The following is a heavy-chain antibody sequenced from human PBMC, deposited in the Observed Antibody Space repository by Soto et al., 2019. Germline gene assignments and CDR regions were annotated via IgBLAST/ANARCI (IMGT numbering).Heavy chain of an antibody. CDR2: ISGGGGNT. CDR3: AKDRGAGGRFSGIAVAGIPS. J-gene: IGHJ5*02. V-gene: IGHV3-23*01. Sequence: EVQLLESGGGLVQPGGSLRLSCAASGFTFSSYAMSWVRQTPGKGLEWVSGISGGGGNTYYADSVTGRFTISRDNSRNTLYLQKNSLRAADRAIYYCAKDRGAGGRFSGIAVAGIPSWGQGTLVTVSS. D-gene: IGHD6-19*01. CDR1: GFTFSSYA.